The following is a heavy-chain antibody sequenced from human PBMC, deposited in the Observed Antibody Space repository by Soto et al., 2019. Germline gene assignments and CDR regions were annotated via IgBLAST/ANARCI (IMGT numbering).Heavy chain of an antibody. V-gene: IGHV3-21*01. J-gene: IGHJ4*02. CDR1: GFTFSSYS. CDR2: ISSSSSYI. D-gene: IGHD3-22*01. Sequence: GGSLRLSCAASGFTFSSYSMNWVRQAPGKGLEWVSSISSSSSYIYYADSVKGRFTISRDNAKNPLYLQMNSLRAEDTAVYYCARDQLYYDSSGNPIDYWGQGTLVTVSS. CDR3: ARDQLYYDSSGNPIDY.